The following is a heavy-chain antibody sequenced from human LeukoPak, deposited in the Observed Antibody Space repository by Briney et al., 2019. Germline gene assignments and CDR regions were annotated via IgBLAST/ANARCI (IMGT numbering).Heavy chain of an antibody. J-gene: IGHJ4*02. D-gene: IGHD3-22*01. CDR1: GGSVSSGSYY. CDR3: ARADSPAYYFDF. V-gene: IGHV4-61*01. Sequence: SETLSLTCTVSGGSVSSGSYYWSWIRQPPGKGLEWIGYIYYSGSTNYNPSLKSRVTISVDTSKNQFSLKLSSVTAADTAVYYCARADSPAYYFDFWGQGTLVTVSS. CDR2: IYYSGST.